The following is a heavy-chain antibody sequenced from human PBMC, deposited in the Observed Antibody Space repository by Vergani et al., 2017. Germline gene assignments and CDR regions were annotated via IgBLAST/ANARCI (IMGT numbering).Heavy chain of an antibody. CDR3: AKTYYYDSSGYPKQFDY. D-gene: IGHD3-22*01. CDR2: ISGSGGST. Sequence: EVQLLESGGGLVQPGGSLRLSCAASGFTFSSYAMSWVRQAPGKGLEWVSAISGSGGSTYYADSVKGRFTISRDNSKNTLYLQMNSLRAEDTAVYYCAKTYYYDSSGYPKQFDYWGQGTLVTVSS. J-gene: IGHJ4*02. V-gene: IGHV3-23*01. CDR1: GFTFSSYA.